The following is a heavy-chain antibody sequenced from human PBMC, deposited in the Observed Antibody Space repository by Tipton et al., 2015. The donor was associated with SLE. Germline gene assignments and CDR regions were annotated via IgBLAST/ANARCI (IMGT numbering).Heavy chain of an antibody. J-gene: IGHJ6*03. Sequence: TLSLTCTVSGGSIFSYYWSWIRQPPGKGLEWIGNIYFSGSTNYNPSLRSRVTMSIDTSNNQFSLKLSSVTAADTAVYFCARDGGAAAESYNYYMAVWGRGTTVTVSS. CDR1: GGSIFSYY. D-gene: IGHD6-13*01. V-gene: IGHV4-59*01. CDR2: IYFSGST. CDR3: ARDGGAAAESYNYYMAV.